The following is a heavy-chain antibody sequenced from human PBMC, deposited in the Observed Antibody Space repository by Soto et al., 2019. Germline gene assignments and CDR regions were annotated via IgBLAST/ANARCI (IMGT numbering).Heavy chain of an antibody. Sequence: ETLSLTGAVYVGSFSGYYWSWIRQPPGKGLEWIGEINHSGSTNYNPSLKSRVTISVDTSKNQFSLKLSSVTAADTAVYYCARGSWFDPWGQGTLVTVSS. CDR3: ARGSWFDP. V-gene: IGHV4-34*01. CDR1: VGSFSGYY. CDR2: INHSGST. J-gene: IGHJ5*02.